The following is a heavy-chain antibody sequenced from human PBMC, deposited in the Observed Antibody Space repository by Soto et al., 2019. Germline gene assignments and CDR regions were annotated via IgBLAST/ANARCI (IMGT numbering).Heavy chain of an antibody. V-gene: IGHV3-30-3*01. CDR3: ARDGRVTTGGYYYGMDV. D-gene: IGHD4-4*01. J-gene: IGHJ6*02. CDR1: GFTFSSYA. Sequence: PGGSLRLSCAASGFTFSSYAMHWVRQAPGKGLEWVAVISYDGSNKYYADSVKGRFTISRDNSKNTLYLQMNSLRAEDTAVYYCARDGRVTTGGYYYGMDVWGQGTTVTAP. CDR2: ISYDGSNK.